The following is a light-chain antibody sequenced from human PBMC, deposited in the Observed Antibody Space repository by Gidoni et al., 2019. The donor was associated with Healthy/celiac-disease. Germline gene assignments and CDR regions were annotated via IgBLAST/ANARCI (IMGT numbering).Light chain of an antibody. Sequence: QSALTQPASVSVSPGQSITISCPGTSSDVGGYNYVSWYQQHPGKAPKLMIYEVSNRPSGVSNRFSGSKSGNTASLTISGLQAEDEADYYCSSYTSSSTLYVFGTGTKVTVL. J-gene: IGLJ1*01. V-gene: IGLV2-14*01. CDR3: SSYTSSSTLYV. CDR2: EVS. CDR1: SSDVGGYNY.